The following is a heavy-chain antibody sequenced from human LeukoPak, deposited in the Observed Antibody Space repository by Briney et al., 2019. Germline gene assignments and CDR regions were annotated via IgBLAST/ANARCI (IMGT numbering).Heavy chain of an antibody. CDR2: IIPIFGTA. J-gene: IGHJ1*01. CDR3: ARGIVAYCGGDCYSAPKEYFQH. V-gene: IGHV1-69*05. D-gene: IGHD2-21*02. Sequence: ASVKVSCKASGGTFSSYAISWVRQAPGQGLEWMGGIIPIFGTANYAQKFQGRVTITTDESTSTAYMELSSLRSEDTAVYYCARGIVAYCGGDCYSAPKEYFQHWGKGTLVTVSS. CDR1: GGTFSSYA.